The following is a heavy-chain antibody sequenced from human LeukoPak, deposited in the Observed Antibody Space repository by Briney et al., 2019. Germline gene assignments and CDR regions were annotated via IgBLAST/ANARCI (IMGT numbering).Heavy chain of an antibody. D-gene: IGHD3-22*01. J-gene: IGHJ4*02. CDR1: GFTFSSYA. V-gene: IGHV3-23*01. CDR3: ANPKYYYDSSGYYYGGVYFDY. CDR2: ISGSGGST. Sequence: GGSLRLSCAASGFTFSSYAMSWVRQAPGKGLEWVSAISGSGGSTYYADSVKGRFTISRDSSKNTLYLQMNSLRAEDTAVYYCANPKYYYDSSGYYYGGVYFDYWGQGTLVTVSS.